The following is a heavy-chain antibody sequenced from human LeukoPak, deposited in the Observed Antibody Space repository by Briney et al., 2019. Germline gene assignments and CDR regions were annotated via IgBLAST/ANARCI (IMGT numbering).Heavy chain of an antibody. CDR3: ATLDILTGPIGY. CDR2: IYYSGST. V-gene: IGHV4-59*06. D-gene: IGHD3-9*01. J-gene: IGHJ4*02. CDR1: GGSINSYY. Sequence: PSETLSLTCTVSGGSINSYYWSWIRQHPGKGLEWIGYIYYSGSTYYNPSLKSRVTISEDTSKNHFSLKLSSVTAADTAVYYCATLDILTGPIGYWGQGTLVTVSS.